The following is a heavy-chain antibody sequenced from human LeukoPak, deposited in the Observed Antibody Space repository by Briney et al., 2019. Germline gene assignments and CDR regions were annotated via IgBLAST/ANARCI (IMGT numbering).Heavy chain of an antibody. J-gene: IGHJ4*02. Sequence: PSETLSLTCTVSGGSISSSSYYWGWIRQPPGKGLEWIGSIYYSGSTYYNPSLKSRVTMSVDTSKNQFSLKLSSVTAADTAVYYCASLYYYDSSVGVDYWGQGTLVTVSS. CDR1: GGSISSSSYY. CDR2: IYYSGST. CDR3: ASLYYYDSSVGVDY. V-gene: IGHV4-39*07. D-gene: IGHD3-22*01.